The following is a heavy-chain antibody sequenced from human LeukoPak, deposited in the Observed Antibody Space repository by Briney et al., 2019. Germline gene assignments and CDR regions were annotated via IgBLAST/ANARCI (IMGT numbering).Heavy chain of an antibody. CDR3: ARVPIYSLYMDV. Sequence: PGGSLRLSCAASGFTFSSYEMNWVRQAPGKGLEWVSYISSSSSYIYYADSVKGRFTISRDNAKNSLYLQMNSLRAEDTAVYYCARVPIYSLYMDVWGKGTTVTVSS. V-gene: IGHV3-21*05. D-gene: IGHD5-18*01. J-gene: IGHJ6*03. CDR2: ISSSSSYI. CDR1: GFTFSSYE.